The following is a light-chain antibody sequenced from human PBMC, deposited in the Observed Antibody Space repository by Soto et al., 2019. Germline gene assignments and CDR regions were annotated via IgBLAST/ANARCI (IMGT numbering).Light chain of an antibody. CDR3: AVWDDGLTAWV. CDR1: RSNVGTNH. Sequence: QPVLTQPPSASGTPGQRVTISCSGSRSNVGTNHVNWYQQFPGSAPKLLIHSGDQRPSGVPDRFSGSESGTSASLAISGLLSADEADYYCAVWDDGLTAWVFGGGTKLTVL. J-gene: IGLJ3*02. V-gene: IGLV1-44*01. CDR2: SGD.